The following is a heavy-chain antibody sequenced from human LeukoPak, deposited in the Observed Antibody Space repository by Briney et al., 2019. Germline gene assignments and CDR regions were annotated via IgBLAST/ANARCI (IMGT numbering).Heavy chain of an antibody. D-gene: IGHD1-26*01. CDR3: AKEGGSGSYLFGPDY. J-gene: IGHJ4*02. Sequence: PGGSLRLSCAASGFTFNSFSMNWVRQAPGKGLEWVSAISGSGGSTYYADSVKGRFTISRDNSKNTLYLQMNSLRAEDTAVYYCAKEGGSGSYLFGPDYWGQGTLVTVSS. CDR1: GFTFNSFS. V-gene: IGHV3-23*01. CDR2: ISGSGGST.